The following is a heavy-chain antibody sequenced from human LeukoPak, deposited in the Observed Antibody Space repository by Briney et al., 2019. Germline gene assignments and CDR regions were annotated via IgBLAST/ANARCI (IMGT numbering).Heavy chain of an antibody. CDR2: ISSSSSTI. CDR1: GFTFSSYS. D-gene: IGHD3-3*01. J-gene: IGHJ5*02. Sequence: PGGSLRLSCAASGFTFSSYSMNWVRQAPGKGLEWVSYISSSSSTIYYADSVKGRFTISRDNAKNSLYLQMNSLRAEDTAVYYCARDPQYYDFWSGRYNNWFDPWGQGTLVTVSS. CDR3: ARDPQYYDFWSGRYNNWFDP. V-gene: IGHV3-48*04.